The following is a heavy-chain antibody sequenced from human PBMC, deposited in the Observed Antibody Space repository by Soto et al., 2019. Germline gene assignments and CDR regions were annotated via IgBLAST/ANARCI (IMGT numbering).Heavy chain of an antibody. CDR2: IYYSGST. CDR1: GGSISSSSHF. Sequence: ETLSLTCTVSGGSISSSSHFWGWIRQPPGKGLEWIGSIYYSGSTYYNPSLKSRVTISVDSSKNQFSLKLNSVTAADTAVFYCAREGGGAWFDPWGQGTLVTVSS. CDR3: AREGGGAWFDP. D-gene: IGHD3-16*01. J-gene: IGHJ5*02. V-gene: IGHV4-39*02.